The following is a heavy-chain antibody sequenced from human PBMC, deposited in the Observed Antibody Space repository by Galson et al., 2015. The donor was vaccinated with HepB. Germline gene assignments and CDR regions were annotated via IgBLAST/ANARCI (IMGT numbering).Heavy chain of an antibody. D-gene: IGHD3-22*01. CDR1: GYTFTSYY. CDR3: ARGGHYYDSSGSHHPLYNWFDP. V-gene: IGHV1-46*01. CDR2: INPSGGST. Sequence: SVKVSCKASGYTFTSYYMHWVRQAPGQGLEWMGIINPSGGSTSYAQKFQGRVTMTRDTSTSTVYMELSSLRSEDTAVYYCARGGHYYDSSGSHHPLYNWFDPWGQGTLVTVSS. J-gene: IGHJ5*02.